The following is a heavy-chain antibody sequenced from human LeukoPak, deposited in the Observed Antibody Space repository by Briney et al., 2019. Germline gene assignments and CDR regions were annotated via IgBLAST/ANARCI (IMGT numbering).Heavy chain of an antibody. J-gene: IGHJ4*02. V-gene: IGHV3-23*01. D-gene: IGHD3-3*01. CDR3: AKVRRFLEWSNFDY. CDR1: GFTFSSYA. CDR2: ISGSGGST. Sequence: GGSLRLSCAASGFTFSSYAMSWVRQAPGKGLEWVSAISGSGGSTYYADSVKGRFTISRGNSKNTLYLQMNSLRAEDTAVYYCAKVRRFLEWSNFDYWGQGTLVTVSS.